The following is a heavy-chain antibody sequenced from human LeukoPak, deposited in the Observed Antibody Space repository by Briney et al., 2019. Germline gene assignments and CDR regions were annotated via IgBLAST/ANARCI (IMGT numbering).Heavy chain of an antibody. CDR1: GGTFSSYA. CDR3: ARGRYNWNSDYYYYMDV. D-gene: IGHD1-7*01. J-gene: IGHJ6*03. Sequence: ASVKVSCKASGGTFSSYAISWVRQAPGQGLEWMGGIIPIFGTANYAQKFQGRVTITTDESTSTAYMELSSLRSEDTAVYYCARGRYNWNSDYYYYMDVWGKGTTVTVSS. CDR2: IIPIFGTA. V-gene: IGHV1-69*05.